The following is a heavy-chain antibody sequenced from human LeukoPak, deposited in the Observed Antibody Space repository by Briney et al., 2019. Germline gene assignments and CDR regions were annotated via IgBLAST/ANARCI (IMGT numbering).Heavy chain of an antibody. CDR3: AREGSGSYYLGNWFDP. Sequence: GGSLRPSCAASGFTFDDYGMSWVRQAPGKGLEWVSGINWNGGSTGYADSVKGRFTISRDNAKNSLYLQMNSLRAEDTALYYCAREGSGSYYLGNWFDPWGQGTLVTVSS. D-gene: IGHD3-10*01. CDR2: INWNGGST. CDR1: GFTFDDYG. V-gene: IGHV3-20*04. J-gene: IGHJ5*02.